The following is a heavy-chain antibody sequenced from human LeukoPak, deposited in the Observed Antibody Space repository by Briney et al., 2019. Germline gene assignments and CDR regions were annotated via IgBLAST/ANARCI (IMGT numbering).Heavy chain of an antibody. J-gene: IGHJ4*02. V-gene: IGHV1-18*01. CDR1: GYTFSSDG. CDR2: ISAYNGET. Sequence: DSVTVSCKAAGYTFSSDGISWVRQAPGQGIEWMGWISAYNGETKYAQNLQGRVTITTDTSTSTGYMELRSLRSDDTAVYYCARIADYSLNWYFDYWGQGTLVAVSS. D-gene: IGHD4-11*01. CDR3: ARIADYSLNWYFDY.